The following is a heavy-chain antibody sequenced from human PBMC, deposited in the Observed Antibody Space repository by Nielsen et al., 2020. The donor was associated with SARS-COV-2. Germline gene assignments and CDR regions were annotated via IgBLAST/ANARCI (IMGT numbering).Heavy chain of an antibody. J-gene: IGHJ6*02. Sequence: ASVKVSCKASGYIFTDYDIHWVRQAPGQRLEWMGLINVGRGNTKYSQNFQGRVTLTRETSASTAYMELSSLTNEDTALYYCARARATIFGLVMSYGMDVWGQGTTVAVSS. V-gene: IGHV1-3*01. CDR1: GYIFTDYD. CDR3: ARARATIFGLVMSYGMDV. CDR2: INVGRGNT. D-gene: IGHD3/OR15-3a*01.